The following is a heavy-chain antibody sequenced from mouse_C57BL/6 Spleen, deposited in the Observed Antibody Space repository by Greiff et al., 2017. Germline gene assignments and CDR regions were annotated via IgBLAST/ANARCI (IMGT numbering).Heavy chain of an antibody. J-gene: IGHJ2*01. Sequence: DAGGGLVQPKGSLKLSCAASGFSFNTYAMNWVRQAPGKGLEWVARIRSKSNNYATYYADSVKDRFTISRDDSESMLYLQMNNLKTEDTAMYYCVRRSLFDYWGQGTTLTVSS. CDR2: IRSKSNNYAT. V-gene: IGHV10-1*01. CDR3: VRRSLFDY. CDR1: GFSFNTYA.